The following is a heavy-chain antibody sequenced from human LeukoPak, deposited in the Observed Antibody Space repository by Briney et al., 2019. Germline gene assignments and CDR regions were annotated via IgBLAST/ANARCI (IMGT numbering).Heavy chain of an antibody. Sequence: SETLSLTCAVSGGSISSSNWWSWVRQPPGKGLEWIGEIYHSGSTNYNPSLKSRVTISVDKSKNQFSLKLSSVTAADTAVYYCASGTYYYDSSGYLPDYWGQGTLVTVSS. CDR3: ASGTYYYDSSGYLPDY. CDR1: GGSISSSNW. V-gene: IGHV4-4*02. D-gene: IGHD3-22*01. CDR2: IYHSGST. J-gene: IGHJ4*02.